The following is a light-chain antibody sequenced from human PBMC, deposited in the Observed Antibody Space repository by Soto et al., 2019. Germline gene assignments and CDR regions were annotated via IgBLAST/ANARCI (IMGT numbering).Light chain of an antibody. Sequence: DIEMTQSPSSLSSSVGDRVTITCRASQSINSNLNWYQQKQGKAAKVLIYAASSLQSGVISRFSSSGSGTAFTPTISSMQPEDVATFLCRQSYSSPLTFGGGTKVEIK. J-gene: IGKJ4*01. CDR2: AAS. CDR1: QSINSN. V-gene: IGKV1-39*01. CDR3: RQSYSSPLT.